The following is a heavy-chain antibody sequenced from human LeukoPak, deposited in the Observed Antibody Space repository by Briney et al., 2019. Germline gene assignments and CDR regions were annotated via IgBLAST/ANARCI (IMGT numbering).Heavy chain of an antibody. Sequence: GGSLRLSCAASGNYWMHWVRQAPGKGLEWVSVFYSGGDTHYADSVKGRFTISRDNSKNTLYLQMNSLRAEDTAVYYCARDSTGYWYFDLWGRGTLVSVSS. D-gene: IGHD3-3*02. J-gene: IGHJ2*01. CDR3: ARDSTGYWYFDL. V-gene: IGHV3-53*01. CDR2: FYSGGDT. CDR1: GNYW.